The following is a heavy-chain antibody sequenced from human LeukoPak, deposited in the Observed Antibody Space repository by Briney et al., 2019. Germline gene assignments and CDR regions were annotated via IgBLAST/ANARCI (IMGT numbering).Heavy chain of an antibody. Sequence: SQTLSLTCIVSSGSISSGGYYWSWSRQHPGRGLEWIVYISHSGGILYNPSGKSRVMISLDTSKNQFSLKLTSVTAADTAVYYCARDGGSSGYRYFDLWGRGTLVTVSS. J-gene: IGHJ2*01. V-gene: IGHV4-31*03. CDR2: ISHSGGI. CDR1: SGSISSGGYY. D-gene: IGHD3-22*01. CDR3: ARDGGSSGYRYFDL.